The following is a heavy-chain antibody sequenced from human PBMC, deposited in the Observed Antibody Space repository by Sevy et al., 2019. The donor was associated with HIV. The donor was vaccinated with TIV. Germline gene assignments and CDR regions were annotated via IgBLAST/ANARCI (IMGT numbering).Heavy chain of an antibody. Sequence: GGSLRLSCAASGFTFSSYAMHWVRQAPGKGLEWVAVISYDGSNKYYADSVKGRFTISRDNSKNTLYLQMNSLRAGDTVVYYCARDGGHQDIVVVVAAANYWFDPWGQGTLVTVSS. CDR1: GFTFSSYA. CDR2: ISYDGSNK. J-gene: IGHJ5*02. D-gene: IGHD2-15*01. CDR3: ARDGGHQDIVVVVAAANYWFDP. V-gene: IGHV3-30-3*01.